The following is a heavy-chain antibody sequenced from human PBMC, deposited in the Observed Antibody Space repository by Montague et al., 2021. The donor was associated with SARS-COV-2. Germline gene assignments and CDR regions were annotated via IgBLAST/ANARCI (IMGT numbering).Heavy chain of an antibody. Sequence: SLRLSCAASGFTFSNYTMNWVRQAPGKGLEWVSSISSSRSYIYYADSVKGRFTISRDNAKNSLYLQMNSLRAEDTAVYYCARAPGYDGTDYWGQGTLVTVSS. V-gene: IGHV3-21*01. CDR1: GFTFSNYT. J-gene: IGHJ4*02. CDR2: ISSSRSYI. D-gene: IGHD4-23*01. CDR3: ARAPGYDGTDY.